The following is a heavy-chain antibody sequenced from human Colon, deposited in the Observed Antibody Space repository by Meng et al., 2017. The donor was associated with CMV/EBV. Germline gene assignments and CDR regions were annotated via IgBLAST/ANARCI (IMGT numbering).Heavy chain of an antibody. CDR1: GYTFTSYY. D-gene: IGHD3-10*01. CDR3: VRDDRSYGVDY. Sequence: SCKTSGYTFTSYYMHWLRQAPGQGLEWMGRIDSSNGGTNYAQKFQDRVTMTRDTSISTTYMEVSRLTSDDTAVYYCVRDDRSYGVDYWGQGTLVTVSS. CDR2: IDSSNGGT. V-gene: IGHV1-2*06. J-gene: IGHJ4*02.